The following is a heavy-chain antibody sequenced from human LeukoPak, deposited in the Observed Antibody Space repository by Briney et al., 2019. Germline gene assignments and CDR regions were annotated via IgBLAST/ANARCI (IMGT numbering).Heavy chain of an antibody. CDR2: IYSGGST. Sequence: SGGSLRLSCAASGFTFTKYGMSWVRQAPGKGLEWVSVIYSGGSTYYADSVKGRFTISRDNSKNTLYLQMNSLRAEDTAVYYCARDLSGTLDYWGQGTLVTVSS. CDR1: GFTFTKYG. D-gene: IGHD2-2*01. V-gene: IGHV3-53*01. CDR3: ARDLSGTLDY. J-gene: IGHJ4*02.